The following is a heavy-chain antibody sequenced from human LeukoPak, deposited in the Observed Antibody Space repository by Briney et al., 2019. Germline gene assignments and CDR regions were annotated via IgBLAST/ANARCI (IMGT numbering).Heavy chain of an antibody. J-gene: IGHJ4*02. CDR3: ARAYYYDSSGYYYGDY. CDR2: ISSNGGST. V-gene: IGHV3-64*04. CDR1: GFTFSSYA. D-gene: IGHD3-22*01. Sequence: PGGSLRLSCSASGFTFSSYAMHWVRQAPGKGLEYVSAISSNGGSTYYADSVKGRFTISRDNSKNTLYLQMNSLRAEDTAVYYCARAYYYDSSGYYYGDYWGQGTLVTVSS.